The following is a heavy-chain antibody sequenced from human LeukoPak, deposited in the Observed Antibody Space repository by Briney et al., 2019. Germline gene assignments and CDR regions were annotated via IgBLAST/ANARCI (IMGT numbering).Heavy chain of an antibody. CDR2: ISSSGSYI. J-gene: IGHJ6*02. CDR3: ARDPLDYGDYMYDYGMDV. D-gene: IGHD4-17*01. CDR1: GFTFSSYT. V-gene: IGHV3-21*01. Sequence: GGSLRLSCAASGFTFSSYTMNWVRQAPGKGLEWVSSISSSGSYIFYADSVKGRFTISRDNAKNSVYLQMNSLRAEDTAVYYCARDPLDYGDYMYDYGMDVWGQGTTVTVSS.